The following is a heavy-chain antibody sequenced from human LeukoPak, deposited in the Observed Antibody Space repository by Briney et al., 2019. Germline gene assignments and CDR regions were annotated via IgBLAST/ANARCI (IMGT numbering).Heavy chain of an antibody. J-gene: IGHJ6*02. CDR2: MNPNSGNT. V-gene: IGHV1-8*01. CDR3: ARVLIVVVPAAMREGYCYYYGMDV. D-gene: IGHD2-2*01. Sequence: ASVKVSCKASGYTFTSYDINWVRQAAGQGLEWRGWMNPNSGNTGYAQKFQGRVTMTRNTSISTAYMELSSLRSEDTAVYYCARVLIVVVPAAMREGYCYYYGMDVWGQGTTVTVSS. CDR1: GYTFTSYD.